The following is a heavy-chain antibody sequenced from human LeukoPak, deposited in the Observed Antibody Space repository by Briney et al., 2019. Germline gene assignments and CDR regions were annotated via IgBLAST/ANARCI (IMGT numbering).Heavy chain of an antibody. J-gene: IGHJ4*02. D-gene: IGHD5-12*01. Sequence: SETLSLTCTVSGGSISSSSYYWGWIRQPPGKGLEWIGSIYYSGSTYYNPSLKSRVTMSVDTSKNQFSLKLSSVTAADTAVYYCARHYNGGYAYWGQGTLVTVSS. V-gene: IGHV4-39*01. CDR1: GGSISSSSYY. CDR3: ARHYNGGYAY. CDR2: IYYSGST.